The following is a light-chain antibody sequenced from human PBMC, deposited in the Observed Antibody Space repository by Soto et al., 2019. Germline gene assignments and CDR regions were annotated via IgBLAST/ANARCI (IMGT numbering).Light chain of an antibody. CDR3: QQYNSYRRT. J-gene: IGKJ4*01. Sequence: DIQMTQSPSTLSASVGDRVTITCRASQSISSWLAWYQQKPGKAPTLLIYDASSLESGVPSRFSGSGSGTEFTLTISSLQPDDFATYYCQQYNSYRRTFGGGTKVEIK. CDR2: DAS. CDR1: QSISSW. V-gene: IGKV1-5*01.